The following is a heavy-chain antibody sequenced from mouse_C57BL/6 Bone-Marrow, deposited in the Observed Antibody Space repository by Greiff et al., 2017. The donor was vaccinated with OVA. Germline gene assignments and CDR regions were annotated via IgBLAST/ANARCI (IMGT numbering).Heavy chain of an antibody. CDR1: GFTFSDYG. CDR2: ISSGSSTI. J-gene: IGHJ2*01. D-gene: IGHD3-2*02. V-gene: IGHV5-17*01. Sequence: EVQRVESGGGLVKPGGSLKLSCAASGFTFSDYGMHWVRQAPEKGLEWVAYISSGSSTIYYADTVKGRFTISRDNAKNTLFLQMTSLRSEDTAMYYCAITAQDYFDYWGQGTTLTVSS. CDR3: AITAQDYFDY.